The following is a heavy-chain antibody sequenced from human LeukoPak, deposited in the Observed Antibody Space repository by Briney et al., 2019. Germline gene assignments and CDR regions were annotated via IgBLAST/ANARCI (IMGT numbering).Heavy chain of an antibody. Sequence: GGSLRLSCAASGFTVSSNYMSWVRQAPGKGREWVSVIYSGGSTYYADSVKGRFTISRDNSKNTLYLQMNSLRAEDTAVYYCARGSSSTSCFDYWGQGTLVTVSS. V-gene: IGHV3-66*02. CDR1: GFTVSSNY. CDR2: IYSGGST. D-gene: IGHD2-2*01. CDR3: ARGSSSTSCFDY. J-gene: IGHJ4*02.